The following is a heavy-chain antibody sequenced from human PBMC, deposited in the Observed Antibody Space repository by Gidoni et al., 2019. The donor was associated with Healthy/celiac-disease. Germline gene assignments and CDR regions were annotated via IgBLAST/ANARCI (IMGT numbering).Heavy chain of an antibody. CDR3: ARGYNWNYRIGYYYGMDV. D-gene: IGHD1-7*01. CDR1: VVSISSGGYY. CDR2: IYYSGST. V-gene: IGHV4-31*03. Sequence: QVQLQESGPGLVKPSQTLSLTCTFSVVSISSGGYYWSWIRQHPGKGLEWIGYIYYSGSTYYNPSLKSRVTISVDTSKNQFSLKLSSVTGADTAVYYCARGYNWNYRIGYYYGMDVWGQGTTVTVSS. J-gene: IGHJ6*02.